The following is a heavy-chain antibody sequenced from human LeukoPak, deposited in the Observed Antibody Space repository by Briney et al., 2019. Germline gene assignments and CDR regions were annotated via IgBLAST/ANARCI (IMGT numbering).Heavy chain of an antibody. V-gene: IGHV4-34*01. CDR1: GGSFSGYY. CDR2: INHSGST. D-gene: IGHD6-19*01. CDR3: ARRRVPSSGWYRGWFDP. Sequence: PSETLSLTCAVYGGSFSGYYWSWIRQPPGKGLEWIGEINHSGSTNYNPSLKSRVTISVDTSKNQFSLKLSSVTAADTAVYYCARRRVPSSGWYRGWFDPWGQGTLVTVSS. J-gene: IGHJ5*02.